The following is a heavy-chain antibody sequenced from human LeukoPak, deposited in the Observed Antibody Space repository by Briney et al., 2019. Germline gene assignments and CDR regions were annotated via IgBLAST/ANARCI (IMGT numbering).Heavy chain of an antibody. V-gene: IGHV4-34*01. J-gene: IGHJ5*02. CDR1: GGSFSGYY. CDR2: INHSGST. D-gene: IGHD2-15*01. Sequence: SETLSLTCAVYGGSFSGYYWSWIRQPPGKGLEWIGEINHSGSTNYNPSLKSRVTISVDTSKNQFSLKLSSVTAADTAVYYCARARGHIVVVDRGLNWFDPWGQGTLVTVSS. CDR3: ARARGHIVVVDRGLNWFDP.